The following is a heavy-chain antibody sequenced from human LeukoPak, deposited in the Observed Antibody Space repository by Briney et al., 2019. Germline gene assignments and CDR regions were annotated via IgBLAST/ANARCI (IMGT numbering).Heavy chain of an antibody. Sequence: KPSGTLSLTCAVSGGSISSSNWWSWVRQPPGKGLEWIGSIYYSEGTYYNPSLKSRVTISIDTSKNQFSLKVNSVTAADTAVHYCVRDRFCSGRSCYGPPDDWGQGARVTVSS. J-gene: IGHJ4*02. CDR3: VRDRFCSGRSCYGPPDD. D-gene: IGHD2-15*01. V-gene: IGHV4-4*02. CDR1: GGSISSSNW. CDR2: IYYSEGT.